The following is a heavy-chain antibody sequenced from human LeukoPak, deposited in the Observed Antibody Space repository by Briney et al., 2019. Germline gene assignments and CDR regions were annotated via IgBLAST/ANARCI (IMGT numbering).Heavy chain of an antibody. CDR1: GGSISSNSHY. CDR2: IYYTGVT. J-gene: IGHJ4*02. D-gene: IGHD2-15*01. V-gene: IGHV4-39*01. Sequence: SETLSLTCTVSGGSISSNSHYWAWIRQPPGKGLEWIGSIYYTGVTFYSPSLKSRLTISVDPSKNQFSLKVISVTAADTAVYYCAREEASGGDYWGQGTLVTVSS. CDR3: AREEASGGDY.